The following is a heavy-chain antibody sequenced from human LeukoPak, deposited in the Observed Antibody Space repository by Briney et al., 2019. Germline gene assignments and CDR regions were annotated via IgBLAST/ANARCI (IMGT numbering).Heavy chain of an antibody. CDR2: IRQEGSEK. V-gene: IGHV3-7*01. Sequence: GGSLRLSCAASGFTFSSYWMGWVRQAPGQGLEWVANIRQEGSEKNYADSVKGRFTISRDNAKNSLYLQMSSLRVEDTAVYYCAREGVIVGAFDYWGQGTLVTVSS. D-gene: IGHD1-26*01. CDR1: GFTFSSYW. J-gene: IGHJ4*02. CDR3: AREGVIVGAFDY.